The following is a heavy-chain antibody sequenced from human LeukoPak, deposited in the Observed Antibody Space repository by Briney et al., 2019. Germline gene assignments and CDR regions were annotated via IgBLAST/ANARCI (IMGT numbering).Heavy chain of an antibody. CDR3: ASLPGIAAAGEDY. CDR1: GFTFSSYS. J-gene: IGHJ4*02. D-gene: IGHD6-13*01. V-gene: IGHV3-21*01. CDR2: ISSSSSYI. Sequence: GGSLRLSCAASGFTFSSYSMNWVRQAPGKGLEWVSSISSSSSYIYYADSVKGRFTISRDNAKNSLYLQMNSLRAEDTAVYYCASLPGIAAAGEDYWGQGTLVTVSS.